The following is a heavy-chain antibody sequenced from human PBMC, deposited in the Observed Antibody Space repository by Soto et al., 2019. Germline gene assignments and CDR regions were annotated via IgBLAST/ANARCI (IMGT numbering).Heavy chain of an antibody. J-gene: IGHJ6*02. CDR2: IYYSGST. CDR1: GGSISSSSYY. D-gene: IGHD3-22*01. Sequence: QLQLQESGPGLVKPSETLSLTCTVSGGSISSSSYYWGWIRQPPGKGLEWIGRIYYSGSTYYNPSLKCRVTISVDTSKNQFSLKLSSVTAADTAVYYCARRLYYDSSGFEGGGMDVWGQGTTVTVSS. CDR3: ARRLYYDSSGFEGGGMDV. V-gene: IGHV4-39*01.